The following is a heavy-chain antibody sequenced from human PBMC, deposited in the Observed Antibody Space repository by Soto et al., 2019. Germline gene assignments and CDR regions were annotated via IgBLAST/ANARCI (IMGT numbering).Heavy chain of an antibody. V-gene: IGHV4-31*02. CDR1: GGSLSSGNYY. CDR3: ASYGQLVQSFDY. Sequence: LTCTVSGGSLSSGNYYWSWIRQHPGKGLEWIGYIYYSGNTYYNPSLKSRVTISVDTSKNQFSLKLNSVTAADTAVYFCASYGQLVQSFDYWGQGTLVTVSS. J-gene: IGHJ4*02. CDR2: IYYSGNT. D-gene: IGHD6-6*01.